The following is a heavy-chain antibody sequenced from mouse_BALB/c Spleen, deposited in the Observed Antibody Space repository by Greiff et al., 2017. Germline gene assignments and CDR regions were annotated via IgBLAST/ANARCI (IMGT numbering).Heavy chain of an antibody. D-gene: IGHD2-4*01. V-gene: IGHV5-17*02. CDR1: GFTFSSFG. CDR2: ISSGSSTI. Sequence: EVKLVESGGGLVQPGGSRKLSCAASGFTFSSFGMHWVRQAPEKGLEWVAYISSGSSTIYYADTVKGRFTISRDNPKNTLFLQMTSLRSEDTAMYYCARDGGLRRGFAYWGQGTLVTVSA. J-gene: IGHJ3*01. CDR3: ARDGGLRRGFAY.